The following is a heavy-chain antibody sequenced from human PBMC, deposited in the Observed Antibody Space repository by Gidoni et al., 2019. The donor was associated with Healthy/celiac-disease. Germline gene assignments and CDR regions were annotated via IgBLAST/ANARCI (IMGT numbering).Heavy chain of an antibody. CDR3: ARDLYPAPWELLPLDY. V-gene: IGHV3-21*01. D-gene: IGHD1-26*01. CDR1: GFTFSSYS. J-gene: IGHJ4*02. CDR2: ISSSSSYI. Sequence: EVQLVESGGGLVKPGGSLRLSCAASGFTFSSYSMNWVRQAPGKGLEWVSSISSSSSYIYYADSVKGRFTISRDNAKNSLYLQMNSLRAEDTAVYYCARDLYPAPWELLPLDYWGQGTLVTVSS.